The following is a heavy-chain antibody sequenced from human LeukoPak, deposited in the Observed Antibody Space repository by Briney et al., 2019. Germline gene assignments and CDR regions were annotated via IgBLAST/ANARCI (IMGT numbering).Heavy chain of an antibody. D-gene: IGHD3-22*01. Sequence: GGSLRLSCAGSGYTFSNYGMHWVRQAPGKGLEWVAMISHDGSNIYYADSVKGRFTISRDNSKNTLYLQMNSLRAEDTAVYYCARHYDRPTDYWGQGTLVTVSS. CDR2: ISHDGSNI. CDR1: GYTFSNYG. V-gene: IGHV3-30*03. J-gene: IGHJ4*02. CDR3: ARHYDRPTDY.